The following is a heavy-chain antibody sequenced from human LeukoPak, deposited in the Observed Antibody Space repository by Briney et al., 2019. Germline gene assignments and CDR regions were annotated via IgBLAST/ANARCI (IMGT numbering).Heavy chain of an antibody. V-gene: IGHV3-23*01. Sequence: GGSLRLSCAASGFTFVNFAMVWVRQAPGKGLQWVSVIGSDSGGIQYADSVKGRFTISRDNSKNTLHLQMNSLRADDTAIYYCAKYRTRDAPPRNFDYWGQGTPVTVSS. CDR3: AKYRTRDAPPRNFDY. CDR2: IGSDSGGI. D-gene: IGHD5-24*01. CDR1: GFTFVNFA. J-gene: IGHJ4*02.